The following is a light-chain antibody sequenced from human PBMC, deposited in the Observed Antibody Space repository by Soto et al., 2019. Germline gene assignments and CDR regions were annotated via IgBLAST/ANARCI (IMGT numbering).Light chain of an antibody. CDR3: QQSYSTPIT. J-gene: IGKJ5*01. Sequence: DIQMTQSPSSLSSSVLYGLTVSWRASQSISSYLNWYQQKPGKAPKLLIYAASSLQSGVPSRFSGSGSGTDFTLTISSLQPEDFATYYCQQSYSTPITFGQGTRLEIK. V-gene: IGKV1-39*01. CDR1: QSISSY. CDR2: AAS.